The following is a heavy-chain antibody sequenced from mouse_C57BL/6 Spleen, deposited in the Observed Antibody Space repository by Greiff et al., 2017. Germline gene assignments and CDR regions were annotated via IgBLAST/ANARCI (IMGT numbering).Heavy chain of an antibody. J-gene: IGHJ3*01. V-gene: IGHV1-66*01. D-gene: IGHD2-4*01. CDR3: ARDDYGPWFAY. Sequence: VQLQQSGPELVKPGASVKISCKASGYSFTSYYIHWVKQRPGQGLEWIGWIYPGSGNTKYNEKFKGKATLTADTSSSTAYMQLSSLTSEDSAVYYCARDDYGPWFAYWGQGTLVTVSA. CDR2: IYPGSGNT. CDR1: GYSFTSYY.